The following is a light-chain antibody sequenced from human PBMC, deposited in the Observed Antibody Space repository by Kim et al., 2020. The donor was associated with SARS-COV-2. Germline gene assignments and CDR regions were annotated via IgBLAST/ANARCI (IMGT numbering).Light chain of an antibody. V-gene: IGKV3-20*01. CDR3: QDYGSSLFT. Sequence: SPGERATVSCRASQSINNNYLAWYQQKPGQVPRLLIYGASSRATGVPDRFSGSGSGTDFTLTISRLEPEDFAVYYCQDYGSSLFTFGGGTKVDIK. CDR2: GAS. J-gene: IGKJ4*01. CDR1: QSINNNY.